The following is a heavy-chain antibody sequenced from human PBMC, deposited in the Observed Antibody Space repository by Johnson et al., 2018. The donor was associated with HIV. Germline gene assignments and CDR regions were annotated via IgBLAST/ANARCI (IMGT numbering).Heavy chain of an antibody. D-gene: IGHD5-18*01. CDR1: GSTFSDYY. V-gene: IGHV3-11*04. J-gene: IGHJ3*01. CDR2: ISGSGGTI. CDR3: ARDQRGGYSYGDAFDF. Sequence: QVQLVESGGYLVKAGGSLRLSCAASGSTFSDYYMSWIRQAPGKGLEWVSYISGSGGTIYYADSVKGRFTISRDNSKNSLYLQMNTLRAEDTAVYYCARDQRGGYSYGDAFDFWGQGTVVSVST.